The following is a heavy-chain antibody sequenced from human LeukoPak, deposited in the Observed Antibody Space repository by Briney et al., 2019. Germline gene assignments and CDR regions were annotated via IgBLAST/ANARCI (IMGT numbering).Heavy chain of an antibody. CDR1: GVSFSGYY. Sequence: SETLSLTCAVYGVSFSGYYWSWIRQPPGKGLEWIGEINHSGGTNYNPSLKSRVTISVDTSKNQFSLKLSSVTAADTAVYYCARGPGATWFSVWFDPWGQGTLVTVSS. D-gene: IGHD1-26*01. CDR3: ARGPGATWFSVWFDP. CDR2: INHSGGT. J-gene: IGHJ5*02. V-gene: IGHV4-34*01.